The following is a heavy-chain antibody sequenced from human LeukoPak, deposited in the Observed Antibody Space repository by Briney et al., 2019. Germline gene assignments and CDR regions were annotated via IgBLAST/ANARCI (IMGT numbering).Heavy chain of an antibody. CDR2: ISNSGGHT. Sequence: GGSLRLSCAASGFTFNNYAMSWVRQAPGKGLEWVSAISNSGGHTYYADSVKGRFTISRDNSKNTLYLQMNSLRAEDTAVYYCAKQHIVVVTATHDYWGQGTLVTVSS. J-gene: IGHJ4*02. D-gene: IGHD2-21*02. CDR3: AKQHIVVVTATHDY. V-gene: IGHV3-23*01. CDR1: GFTFNNYA.